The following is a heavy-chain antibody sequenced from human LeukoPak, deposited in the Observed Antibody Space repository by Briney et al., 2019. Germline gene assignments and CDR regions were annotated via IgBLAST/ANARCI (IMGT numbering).Heavy chain of an antibody. CDR2: FDPEDGET. CDR1: GYTLTELS. D-gene: IGHD3-10*02. CDR3: ARLFGELSGPDYYYCCGMDV. Sequence: TSVKVACKASGYTLTELSMHWVRQVAGKGLEWMGGFDPEDGETIYAQKFQGRVTITADKSTSTAYMELSSLRSEDTAVYYCARLFGELSGPDYYYCCGMDVWGKGTTVTVSS. V-gene: IGHV1-24*01. J-gene: IGHJ6*04.